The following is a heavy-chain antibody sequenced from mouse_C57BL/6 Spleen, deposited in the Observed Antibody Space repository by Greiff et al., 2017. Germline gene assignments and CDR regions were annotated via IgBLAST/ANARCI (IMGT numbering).Heavy chain of an antibody. CDR3: AREELGRYFDY. Sequence: EVKLMESGGGLVKPGGSLKLSCAASGFTFSSYAMSWVRQTPEKRLEWVGTISDGGSYTYYPDNVKGRFTLSRDNAKNNLYLQMSHLKSEDTAMYYCAREELGRYFDYWGQGTTLTVSS. CDR1: GFTFSSYA. D-gene: IGHD4-1*01. V-gene: IGHV5-4*01. J-gene: IGHJ2*01. CDR2: ISDGGSYT.